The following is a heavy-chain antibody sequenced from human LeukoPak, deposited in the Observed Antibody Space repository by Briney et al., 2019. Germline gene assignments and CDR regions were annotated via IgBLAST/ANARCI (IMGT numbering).Heavy chain of an antibody. J-gene: IGHJ4*02. D-gene: IGHD3-22*01. CDR2: ISRSGENT. CDR3: AKDLGDYYDSSGYYSPTFDY. V-gene: IGHV3-23*01. CDR1: GFIFSSYA. Sequence: PGGSLRLSCAASGFIFSSYAMSWVRQAPGKGLEWVSAISRSGENTYYADSVKGRFTISRDNSKNTLYLQMNSLRAEDTAVYYCAKDLGDYYDSSGYYSPTFDYWGQGTLVTVSS.